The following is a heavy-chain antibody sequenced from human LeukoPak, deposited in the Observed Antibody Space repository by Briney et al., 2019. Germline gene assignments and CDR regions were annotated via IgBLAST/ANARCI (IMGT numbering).Heavy chain of an antibody. Sequence: GGSLRLSCAASGFTFSSYWMHWVRQAPGKGLEWVANIREDGSEKDYVGSVKGRFTISRDNNKNSVYLQMNSLRVEDTAVYYCAREGEGGITTTSFFDYWGQGTLVTVSS. CDR3: AREGEGGITTTSFFDY. V-gene: IGHV3-7*01. CDR1: GFTFSSYW. D-gene: IGHD4-11*01. J-gene: IGHJ4*02. CDR2: IREDGSEK.